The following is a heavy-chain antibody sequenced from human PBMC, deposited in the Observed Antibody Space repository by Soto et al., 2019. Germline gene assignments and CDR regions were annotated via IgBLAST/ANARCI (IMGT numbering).Heavy chain of an antibody. J-gene: IGHJ6*02. Sequence: SVKVSCKASGGTFSSYAISWVRQAPGQGLEWMGGIIPIFGTANYAQKVQGRVTITADESTSTAYMELSSLRSEDTAVYYCASIVGATRHYYYYGMDVWGQGTTVTVSS. V-gene: IGHV1-69*13. D-gene: IGHD1-26*01. CDR3: ASIVGATRHYYYYGMDV. CDR2: IIPIFGTA. CDR1: GGTFSSYA.